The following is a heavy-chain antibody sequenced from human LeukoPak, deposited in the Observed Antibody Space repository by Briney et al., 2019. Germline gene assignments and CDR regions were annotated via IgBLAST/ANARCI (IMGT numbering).Heavy chain of an antibody. CDR1: GFTFSSYG. D-gene: IGHD3-22*01. J-gene: IGHJ4*02. Sequence: QPGGSLRLSCAASGFTFSSYGMHWVRQAPCKGLEWVAFIRYDGSNKYYADSVKGRFTISRDNSKNTLYLQMNSLRAEDTALYYCAKLHYDSSGYYSPDFDYWGQGTLVTVSS. CDR3: AKLHYDSSGYYSPDFDY. V-gene: IGHV3-30*02. CDR2: IRYDGSNK.